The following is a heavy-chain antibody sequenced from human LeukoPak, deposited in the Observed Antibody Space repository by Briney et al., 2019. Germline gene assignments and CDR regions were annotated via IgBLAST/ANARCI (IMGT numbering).Heavy chain of an antibody. V-gene: IGHV4-4*07. CDR2: IYSSGST. D-gene: IGHD4-17*01. Sequence: TSETLSLTCAVSGGSISSYYWSWIRQPAGKGLEWIGRIYSSGSTNYNPSLKSRVTMSVDTSKNQFSLKLNSVTAADTAVYYCARASSVTTHIDYWGQGTLVTVSS. CDR1: GGSISSYY. J-gene: IGHJ4*02. CDR3: ARASSVTTHIDY.